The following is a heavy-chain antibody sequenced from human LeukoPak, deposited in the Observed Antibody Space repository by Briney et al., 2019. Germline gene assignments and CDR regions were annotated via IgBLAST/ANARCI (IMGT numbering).Heavy chain of an antibody. D-gene: IGHD6-19*01. Sequence: PGGSLRLSCTASGLIFPNTWVSWVRQAPGKGLEWVGRVQDTVSGGTIDDAAPVKGRFTISRDDSKNTLYLQMNSLRSEDSALYYCATYRSGWSFSNWGQGTLVTVSS. CDR1: GLIFPNTW. CDR3: ATYRSGWSFSN. CDR2: VQDTVSGGTI. V-gene: IGHV3-15*01. J-gene: IGHJ4*02.